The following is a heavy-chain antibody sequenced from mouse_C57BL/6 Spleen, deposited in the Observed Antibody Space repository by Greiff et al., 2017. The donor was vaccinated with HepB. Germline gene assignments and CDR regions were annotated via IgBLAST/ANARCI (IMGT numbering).Heavy chain of an antibody. D-gene: IGHD2-3*01. J-gene: IGHJ4*01. V-gene: IGHV5-17*01. CDR1: GFTFSDYG. CDR2: ISSGSSTI. CDR3: AREMVTSYYYAMDY. Sequence: DVQLVESGGGLVKPGGSLKLSCAASGFTFSDYGMHWVRQAPEKGLEWVAYISSGSSTIYYADTVKGRFTISRDNAKNTLFLQMTSLRSEDTAMYYCAREMVTSYYYAMDYWGQGTSVTVSS.